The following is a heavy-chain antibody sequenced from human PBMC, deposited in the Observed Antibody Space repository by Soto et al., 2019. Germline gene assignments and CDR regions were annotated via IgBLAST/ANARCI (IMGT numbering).Heavy chain of an antibody. CDR3: ARHRSAMVPYYYYYGMDV. CDR2: IYPGDSDT. CDR1: GYSFTSYW. J-gene: IGHJ6*02. D-gene: IGHD5-18*01. Sequence: GESLKISCKGSGYSFTSYWIGWVRQMPGKGLEWMGIIYPGDSDTRYSPSFQGQVTISADKSISTAYLQWSSLKASDTAMYYCARHRSAMVPYYYYYGMDVWGQGTTVTVSS. V-gene: IGHV5-51*01.